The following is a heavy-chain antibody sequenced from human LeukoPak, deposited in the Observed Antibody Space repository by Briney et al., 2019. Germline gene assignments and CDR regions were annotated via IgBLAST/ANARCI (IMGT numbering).Heavy chain of an antibody. Sequence: PSETLSLTCAVYGGSFSGYYWSWIRQPPGKGLEWIGEINHSGSTNYNPSLKSRVTISVDTSKNQFSLKLSSLTAADTAVYYCARRHIETTGNYFDYWGQGTLVTVSS. CDR2: INHSGST. J-gene: IGHJ4*02. V-gene: IGHV4-34*01. CDR1: GGSFSGYY. D-gene: IGHD2-8*02. CDR3: ARRHIETTGNYFDY.